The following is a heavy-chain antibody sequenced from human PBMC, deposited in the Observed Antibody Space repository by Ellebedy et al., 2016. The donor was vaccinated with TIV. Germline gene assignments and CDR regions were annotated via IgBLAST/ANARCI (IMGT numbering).Heavy chain of an antibody. D-gene: IGHD3-10*01. CDR2: IDTAGDT. J-gene: IGHJ6*02. CDR3: ARAGRYYGSGTYDYYQQDGMDV. Sequence: PGGSLRLSCAASGFTFSSYDMHWVRQAAGKGLEWVSSIDTAGDTYYSASVKGRFTISRENAKNSLYLQMNNLRAGDTAVYYCARAGRYYGSGTYDYYQQDGMDVWGQGTTVTVSS. CDR1: GFTFSSYD. V-gene: IGHV3-13*01.